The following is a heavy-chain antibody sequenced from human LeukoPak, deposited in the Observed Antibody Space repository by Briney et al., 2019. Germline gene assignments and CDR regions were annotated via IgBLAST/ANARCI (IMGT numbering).Heavy chain of an antibody. Sequence: SETLSLTCTVSGGSISSYYWSWIRQPPGKGLEWIGYIYYSGSTNYNPSLKSRVTISVDTSKNQFSLKLGSVTAADTAVYYCARDVMAARPGYFDYWGQGTLVTVSS. CDR1: GGSISSYY. J-gene: IGHJ4*02. CDR3: ARDVMAARPGYFDY. V-gene: IGHV4-59*01. D-gene: IGHD6-6*01. CDR2: IYYSGST.